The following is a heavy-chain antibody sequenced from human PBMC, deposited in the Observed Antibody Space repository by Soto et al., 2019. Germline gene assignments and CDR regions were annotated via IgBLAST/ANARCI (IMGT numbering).Heavy chain of an antibody. D-gene: IGHD3-10*01. Sequence: QVQLQESGPGLVKPSETLSLTCTVSGDSVSSGSYYWSWIRQPPGKGLEWIGYIYYSGSTNYNPSLKSRVTISVDTSKNQFSLKLSSVTAADTAVYYCASGSPRFPYWGQGTLVTVSS. J-gene: IGHJ4*02. CDR2: IYYSGST. CDR3: ASGSPRFPY. V-gene: IGHV4-61*01. CDR1: GDSVSSGSYY.